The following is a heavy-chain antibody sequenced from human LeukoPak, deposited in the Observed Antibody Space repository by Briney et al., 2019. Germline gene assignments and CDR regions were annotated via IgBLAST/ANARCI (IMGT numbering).Heavy chain of an antibody. CDR1: GFTFSSYA. V-gene: IGHV3-23*01. CDR3: AKDQDWPVPYYYYYYGMDV. J-gene: IGHJ6*02. CDR2: ISGSGGST. D-gene: IGHD3-9*01. Sequence: QPGGSLRLSCAASGFTFSSYAMSWVRQAPGKGLEWVSAISGSGGSTYYADSVKGRFTISRDNSKNTLYLQMNSLRAEDTAVYYCAKDQDWPVPYYYYYYGMDVWGQGTTVTVSS.